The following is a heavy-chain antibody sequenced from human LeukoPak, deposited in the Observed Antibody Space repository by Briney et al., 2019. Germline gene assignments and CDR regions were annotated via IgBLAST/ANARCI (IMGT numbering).Heavy chain of an antibody. J-gene: IGHJ4*02. Sequence: SGGSLRLSCAASGFTFSSYEMNWVRQAPGKGLEWVSYISSSGSTIYYADSVKGRFTISRDNAKNSLYLQMNSLRAEDTAVYYCARAALWFGVLWGQGTLVTVPS. V-gene: IGHV3-48*03. CDR3: ARAALWFGVL. D-gene: IGHD3-10*01. CDR2: ISSSGSTI. CDR1: GFTFSSYE.